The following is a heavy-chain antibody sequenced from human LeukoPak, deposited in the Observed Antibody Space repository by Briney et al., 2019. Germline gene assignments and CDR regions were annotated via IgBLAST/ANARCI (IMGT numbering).Heavy chain of an antibody. CDR2: ISGSGDST. V-gene: IGHV3-23*01. CDR1: GFAFTTFA. CDR3: VRRRGGVREYYVDY. Sequence: GGSLRLSCAASGFAFTTFAITWVRQDPGKGLAGFSAISGSGDSTYYADSVKGRFTISRDNSKNVVYLQMNSLRADDTAVYYCVRRRGGVREYYVDYWGQGTLVTVSS. J-gene: IGHJ4*02. D-gene: IGHD2-21*01.